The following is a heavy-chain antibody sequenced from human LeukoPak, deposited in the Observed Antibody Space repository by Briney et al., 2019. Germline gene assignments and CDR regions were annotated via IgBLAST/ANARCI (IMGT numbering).Heavy chain of an antibody. D-gene: IGHD2-15*01. V-gene: IGHV3-74*01. CDR3: ARAPGYCSGGSCYSNWFDP. CDR1: GFTFDDYA. Sequence: GGSLRLSCVASGFTFDDYAMHWVRQAPGKGLVWVSRINSDGSSTSYADSVKGRFTISRDNAKNTLYLQMNSLRAEDTAVYYCARAPGYCSGGSCYSNWFDPWGQGTLVTVSS. J-gene: IGHJ5*02. CDR2: INSDGSST.